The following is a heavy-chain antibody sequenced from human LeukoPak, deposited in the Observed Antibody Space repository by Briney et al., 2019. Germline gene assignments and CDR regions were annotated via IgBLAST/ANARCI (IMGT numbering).Heavy chain of an antibody. CDR1: GFTFSSYS. D-gene: IGHD1-26*01. V-gene: IGHV3-33*03. CDR2: IWHDGSRT. J-gene: IGHJ4*02. Sequence: GGSLRLSCAASGFTFSSYSMNWVRQAPGKGLEWVAVIWHDGSRTHYADSLKGRFTISRDNSKDTAFLQMNRLTVEDTATYYCAGAISKGAGIDSWGQGTLVTVSS. CDR3: AGAISKGAGIDS.